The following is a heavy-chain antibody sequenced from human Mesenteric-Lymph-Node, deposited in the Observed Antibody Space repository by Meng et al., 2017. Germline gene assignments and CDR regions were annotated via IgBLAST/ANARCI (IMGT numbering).Heavy chain of an antibody. CDR2: IHSGGAT. J-gene: IGHJ3*02. CDR3: ARGDSDYGHDSFDI. D-gene: IGHD4-17*01. CDR1: GFTFSSYS. V-gene: IGHV3-66*02. Sequence: GESLKISCAASGFTFSSYSMNWVRQAPGKGLEWVSFIHSGGATYYADSVRGRFSISRDNSKNMVYLQMSRLGTEDTAVYYCARGDSDYGHDSFDIWGQGTMVTVSS.